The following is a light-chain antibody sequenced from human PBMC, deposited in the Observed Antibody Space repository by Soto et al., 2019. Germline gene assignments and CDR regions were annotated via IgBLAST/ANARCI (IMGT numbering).Light chain of an antibody. CDR1: ESIARH. Sequence: DIQMTQSPSSLSASVGDRVTITCRASESIARHLNRYQQKPGKAPKLLIYAASSLQNGVPSRFRGGGSGTDFTLTISNLQPEDFATYYCQQSYSALSFTFGQGPRLEMK. V-gene: IGKV1-39*01. CDR2: AAS. CDR3: QQSYSALSFT. J-gene: IGKJ5*01.